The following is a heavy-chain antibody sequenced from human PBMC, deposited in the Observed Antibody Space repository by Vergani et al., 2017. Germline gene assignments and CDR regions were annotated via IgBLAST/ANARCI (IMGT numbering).Heavy chain of an antibody. J-gene: IGHJ6*03. CDR2: TWYDGNNK. CDR1: GFTFNQYG. D-gene: IGHD2-2*01. V-gene: IGHV3-33*01. CDR3: ARAAGYCSSTSCPPTLRYYYYYMDV. Sequence: QVQLVESGGGVVQPGRSLRLSCAASGFTFNQYGMHWVRQAPGKGLEWVAVTWYDGNNKQYADSVKGRFTISRDSSKNTLYLQMNGLRAEDTAVYYCARAAGYCSSTSCPPTLRYYYYYMDVWGKGTTVTVSS.